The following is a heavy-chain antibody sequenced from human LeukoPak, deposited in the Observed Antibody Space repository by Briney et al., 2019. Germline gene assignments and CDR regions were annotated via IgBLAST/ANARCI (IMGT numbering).Heavy chain of an antibody. J-gene: IGHJ6*04. CDR3: ASPTSVGATTMDV. Sequence: SETLSLTCTVSGGSISSGGYYWSWIRQPPGKGLEWIGYIYHSGSTYYNPSLKSRVTISVDRSKNQFSLKLSSVTAADTAVYYCASPTSVGATTMDVWGKGTTVTVSS. CDR1: GGSISSGGYY. CDR2: IYHSGST. V-gene: IGHV4-30-2*01. D-gene: IGHD1-26*01.